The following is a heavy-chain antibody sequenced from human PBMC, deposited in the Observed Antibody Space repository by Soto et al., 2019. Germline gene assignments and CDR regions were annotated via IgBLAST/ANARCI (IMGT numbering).Heavy chain of an antibody. CDR1: GFPFTSYG. Sequence: QVQLVESGGGVVQPGRSLRLSCAASGFPFTSYGMHWVREGPDKGLEWVAIISYDGSDKYYADSVKGRFNISRDNSKNPLYLPMNSLRPEDTALYYCVGGQYYFDYRGQGTLVIVSS. J-gene: IGHJ4*02. V-gene: IGHV3-30*03. D-gene: IGHD3-10*01. CDR3: VGGQYYFDY. CDR2: ISYDGSDK.